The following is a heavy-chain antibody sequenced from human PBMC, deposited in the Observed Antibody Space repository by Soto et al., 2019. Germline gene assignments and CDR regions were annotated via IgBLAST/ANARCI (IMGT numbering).Heavy chain of an antibody. CDR1: GFTFSSYA. D-gene: IGHD2-15*01. V-gene: IGHV3-23*01. CDR3: ANPGGRVAGPAGAFDI. Sequence: GGSLRLSCAASGFTFSSYAMSWVRQAPGKGLEWVSAISGSGGSTYYADSVKGRFTISRDNSKNTLYLQMNSLRAEDTAVYYCANPGGRVAGPAGAFDIWGQGTMVTVSS. CDR2: ISGSGGST. J-gene: IGHJ3*02.